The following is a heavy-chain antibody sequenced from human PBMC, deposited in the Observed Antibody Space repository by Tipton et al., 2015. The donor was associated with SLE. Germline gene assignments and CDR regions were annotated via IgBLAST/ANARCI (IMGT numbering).Heavy chain of an antibody. CDR2: IYHSGST. J-gene: IGHJ4*02. Sequence: LRLSCTVSGGSISSSSYYWGWIRQPPGKGLEWIGYIYHSGSTYYNPSLKSRVTISVDRSKNQFSLKLSSVTAADTAVYYCARGKVGATADYWGQGTLVTVSS. CDR1: GGSISSSSYY. D-gene: IGHD1-26*01. V-gene: IGHV4-30-2*01. CDR3: ARGKVGATADY.